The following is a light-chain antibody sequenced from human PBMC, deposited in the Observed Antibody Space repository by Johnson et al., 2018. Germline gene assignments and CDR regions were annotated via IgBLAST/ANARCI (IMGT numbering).Light chain of an antibody. CDR1: SSNIGNTY. Sequence: QSVLTQPPSVSAAPGQKVTISCSGSSSNIGNTYVSWYQQLPGTAPTLLIYENNKRPSGIPDRFSGSKSGTSATLGITRLHTWDEADYYCGTWDSSLRAGNVFGSGTKVTVL. CDR2: ENN. V-gene: IGLV1-51*02. J-gene: IGLJ1*01. CDR3: GTWDSSLRAGNV.